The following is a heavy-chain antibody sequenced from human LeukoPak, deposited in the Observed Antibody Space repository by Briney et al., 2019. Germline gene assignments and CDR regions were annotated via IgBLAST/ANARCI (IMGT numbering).Heavy chain of an antibody. CDR3: ANSERSNWNYYFDY. CDR1: GFTFSTYG. Sequence: GGSLRLSCAASGFTFSTYGMHWVRQAPGKGLEWVSVISGSGNTFYADSVKGRFTISRDNSKNTLYLQMNSLRAEDTAVYYCANSERSNWNYYFDYWGQGTLVTVSS. J-gene: IGHJ4*02. CDR2: ISGSGNT. D-gene: IGHD1-1*01. V-gene: IGHV3-NL1*01.